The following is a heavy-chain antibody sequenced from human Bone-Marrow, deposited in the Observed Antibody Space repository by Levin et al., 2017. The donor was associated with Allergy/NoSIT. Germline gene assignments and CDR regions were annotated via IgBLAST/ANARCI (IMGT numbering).Heavy chain of an antibody. D-gene: IGHD6-19*01. V-gene: IGHV3-30*18. CDR3: AKSVAGTGIYGMDV. CDR2: ISYDGSNK. J-gene: IGHJ6*02. CDR1: GFTFSNYG. Sequence: QSGGSLRLSCAASGFTFSNYGMHWVRQAPGKGLEWVAVISYDGSNKYYADSVKGRFTISRDNSKNTLFLQMNSLRAEDTAVYYCAKSVAGTGIYGMDVWGQGTTVTVSS.